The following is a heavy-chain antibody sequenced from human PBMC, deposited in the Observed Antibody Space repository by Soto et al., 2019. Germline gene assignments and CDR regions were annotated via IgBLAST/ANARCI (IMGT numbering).Heavy chain of an antibody. Sequence: XGSLRLSCAASGFTFSSYGMHWVRQAPGKGLEWVAVIWYDGSNKYYADSVKGRFTISRDNSKNTLYLQMNSLRAEDTAVYYCARDQGDYGDSDPYYYGMDLWGQGTTVTVS. V-gene: IGHV3-33*01. CDR2: IWYDGSNK. D-gene: IGHD4-17*01. CDR1: GFTFSSYG. J-gene: IGHJ6*02. CDR3: ARDQGDYGDSDPYYYGMDL.